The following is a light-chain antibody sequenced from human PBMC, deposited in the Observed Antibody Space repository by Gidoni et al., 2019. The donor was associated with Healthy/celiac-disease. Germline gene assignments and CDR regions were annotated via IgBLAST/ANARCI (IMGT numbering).Light chain of an antibody. CDR2: DDS. Sequence: YVLTQPPSVSVAPGQTARITCGGNNIGSKSVHWYQQKPGQAPVLVVYDDSARPSGIPERFSGSNSGNTATLTISRVEAGDEADYYCQVWDSSSDHVVFGGGTKLTVL. CDR1: NIGSKS. CDR3: QVWDSSSDHVV. J-gene: IGLJ2*01. V-gene: IGLV3-21*02.